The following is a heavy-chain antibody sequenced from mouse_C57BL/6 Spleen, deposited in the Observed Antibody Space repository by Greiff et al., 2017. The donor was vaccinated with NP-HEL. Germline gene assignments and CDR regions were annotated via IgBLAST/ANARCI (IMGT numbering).Heavy chain of an antibody. Sequence: QVQLQQPGAELVRPGTSVKLSCKASGYTFTSYWMHWVKQRPGQGLEWIGVIDPSDSYTNYNQKFKGKATLTVDTSSSTAYMQLSSLTSEDSAVYYCARRASYYGSSYDYFDYWGQGTTLTVSS. J-gene: IGHJ2*01. CDR3: ARRASYYGSSYDYFDY. CDR1: GYTFTSYW. V-gene: IGHV1-59*01. CDR2: IDPSDSYT. D-gene: IGHD1-1*01.